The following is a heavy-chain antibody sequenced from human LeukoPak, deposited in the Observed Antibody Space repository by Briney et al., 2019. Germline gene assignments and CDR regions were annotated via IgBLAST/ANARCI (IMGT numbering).Heavy chain of an antibody. V-gene: IGHV3-53*01. Sequence: PGGSLRLSCTASGFTVSSNYMSWVRQAPGKWLEWVSVIYSGGSTYYADSVKGRFTISRDNSKNTLSLQMNRLSAEDPAVYYCARDTGGYFYFDYWGQGTLVTVSS. D-gene: IGHD6-25*01. CDR3: ARDTGGYFYFDY. CDR1: GFTVSSNY. J-gene: IGHJ4*02. CDR2: IYSGGST.